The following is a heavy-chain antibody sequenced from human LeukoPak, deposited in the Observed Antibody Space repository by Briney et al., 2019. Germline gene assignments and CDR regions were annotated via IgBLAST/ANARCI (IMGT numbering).Heavy chain of an antibody. D-gene: IGHD6-6*01. CDR2: ISYDGSSK. J-gene: IGHJ4*02. Sequence: GGSLRLFCGASGLIFSTYAMHWVGQAPGKGLGWVAVISYDGSSKYYADSVKGRSTISRDNAKNTMYLQMNSLRAEDTAVYYCASTEYSPWYSFDYWGQGTLVTVSS. V-gene: IGHV3-30*04. CDR1: GLIFSTYA. CDR3: ASTEYSPWYSFDY.